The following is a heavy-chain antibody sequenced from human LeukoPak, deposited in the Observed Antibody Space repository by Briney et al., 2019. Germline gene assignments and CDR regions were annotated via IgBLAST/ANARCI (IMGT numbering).Heavy chain of an antibody. CDR2: MNPNSGNT. J-gene: IGHJ5*02. D-gene: IGHD1-26*01. CDR1: GYTFTSYD. CDR3: ARDSGSGSYGGGAPYGWFDP. Sequence: GASVKVSCKASGYTFTSYDINWVRQATGQGLEWMGWMNPNSGNTGYAQKFQGRVTMTRDTSTSTVYMELSSLRSEDTAVYYCARDSGSGSYGGGAPYGWFDPWGQGTLVTVSS. V-gene: IGHV1-8*01.